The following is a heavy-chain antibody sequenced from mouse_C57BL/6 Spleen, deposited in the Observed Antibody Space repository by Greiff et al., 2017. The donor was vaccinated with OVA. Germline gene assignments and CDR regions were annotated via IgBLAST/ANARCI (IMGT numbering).Heavy chain of an antibody. Sequence: EVMLVESGGDLVKPGGSLKLSCAASGFTFSSYGMSWVRQTPDKRLEWVATISSGGSYTYYPDSVKGRFTISRDNAKNTLYLQMSSLKSEDTAMYYCARHNYDYDWFAYWGQGTLVTVSA. CDR1: GFTFSSYG. D-gene: IGHD2-4*01. CDR2: ISSGGSYT. CDR3: ARHNYDYDWFAY. V-gene: IGHV5-6*01. J-gene: IGHJ3*01.